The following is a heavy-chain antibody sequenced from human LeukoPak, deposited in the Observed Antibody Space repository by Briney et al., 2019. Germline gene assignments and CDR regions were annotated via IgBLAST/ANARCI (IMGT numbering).Heavy chain of an antibody. V-gene: IGHV3-13*04. CDR2: IGPGGDT. D-gene: IGHD6-13*01. Sequence: GGSLRLSCAISGFTFSSSDMHWVRQATGKGLEWVAAIGPGGDTYYPGSVKGRFTISRDNAKNSLYLQMNSLRDEDTAVYYCARVEVAAAGYYYYGMDVWGQGTTVTVSS. J-gene: IGHJ6*02. CDR1: GFTFSSSD. CDR3: ARVEVAAAGYYYYGMDV.